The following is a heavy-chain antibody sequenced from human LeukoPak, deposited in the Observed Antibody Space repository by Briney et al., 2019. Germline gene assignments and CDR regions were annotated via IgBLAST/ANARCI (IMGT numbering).Heavy chain of an antibody. D-gene: IGHD5-24*01. Sequence: TSETLSLTCTVSGGSISSYYWNWIRQPPGKGLEWIGYIYYSGSTNHNPSLKSRVTISVDTSKNQFSLKLSSVTAADTAVYYCARDGGSGAYNFWGQGTLVTVSS. CDR3: ARDGGSGAYNF. CDR2: IYYSGST. J-gene: IGHJ4*02. CDR1: GGSISSYY. V-gene: IGHV4-59*01.